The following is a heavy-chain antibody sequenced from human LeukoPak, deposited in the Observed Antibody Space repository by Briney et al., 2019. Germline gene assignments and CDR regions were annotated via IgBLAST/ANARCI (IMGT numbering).Heavy chain of an antibody. Sequence: GGSLRLSCAASGFTFSSYGMHWVRQAPGKGLEWVAVIWYDGSNKYYADPVKGRFTISRDNSKNTLYLQMNSLRAEDTAVYYCAKEYCSSTSCYYEYFQHWGQGTLVTVSS. D-gene: IGHD2-2*01. V-gene: IGHV3-33*06. CDR2: IWYDGSNK. J-gene: IGHJ1*01. CDR1: GFTFSSYG. CDR3: AKEYCSSTSCYYEYFQH.